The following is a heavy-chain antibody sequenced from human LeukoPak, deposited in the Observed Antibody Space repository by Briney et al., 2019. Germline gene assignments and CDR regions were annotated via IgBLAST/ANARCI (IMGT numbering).Heavy chain of an antibody. CDR1: GGSISSYY. V-gene: IGHV4-59*12. D-gene: IGHD4-11*01. CDR3: ARGPYSPSGYYYYYYYMDV. CDR2: IYYSGST. Sequence: SETLSLTCTVSGGSISSYYWSWIRQPPGKGLEWIGYIYYSGSTNYNPSLKSRVTISVDTSKNQFSLKLSSVTAADTAVYYCARGPYSPSGYYYYYYYMDVWGKGTTVTISS. J-gene: IGHJ6*03.